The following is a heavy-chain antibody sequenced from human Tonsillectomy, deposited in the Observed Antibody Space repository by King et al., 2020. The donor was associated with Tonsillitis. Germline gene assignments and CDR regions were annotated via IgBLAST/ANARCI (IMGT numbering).Heavy chain of an antibody. Sequence: VQLVESGGGLVQPGGSLRLSCAASGFTFSSYSMNWVRQAPGKGLEWVSHITSSSSTIYYADSVKGRFNISIDNAKNSLYLQMNSLRDEDTAVYYCARTGAYPIVDFDYWGQGTLVTVSS. CDR2: ITSSSSTI. CDR3: ARTGAYPIVDFDY. D-gene: IGHD3-16*02. CDR1: GFTFSSYS. J-gene: IGHJ4*02. V-gene: IGHV3-48*02.